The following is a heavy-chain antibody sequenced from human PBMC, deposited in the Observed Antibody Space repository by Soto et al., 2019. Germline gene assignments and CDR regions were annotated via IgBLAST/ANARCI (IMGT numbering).Heavy chain of an antibody. D-gene: IGHD1-26*01. Sequence: EVQLVESGGGLVQPGGSLRLSCAASGFTFSSYDMHWVRQATGKGLEWVSAIGTAGDTYYPGSVKGRFTISRENAKNSLCLQMKSLRAGNTAVYYCARAGGVVGAYGMDVWGQGTTVTVSS. CDR2: IGTAGDT. J-gene: IGHJ6*02. V-gene: IGHV3-13*04. CDR3: ARAGGVVGAYGMDV. CDR1: GFTFSSYD.